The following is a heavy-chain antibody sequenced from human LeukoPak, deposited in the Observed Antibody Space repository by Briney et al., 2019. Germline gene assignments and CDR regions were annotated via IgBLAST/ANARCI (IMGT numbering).Heavy chain of an antibody. CDR1: GFTFSSYD. V-gene: IGHV3-13*04. Sequence: GGSLILSCAASGFTFSSYDMHWVRQATGKGLEWVSAIGTAGDTYYPGSVKGRFTISRENAKNALYLQMNSLRAGDTAVYYCARASKLEPFDYWGQGTLVTVSS. D-gene: IGHD1-1*01. J-gene: IGHJ4*02. CDR3: ARASKLEPFDY. CDR2: IGTAGDT.